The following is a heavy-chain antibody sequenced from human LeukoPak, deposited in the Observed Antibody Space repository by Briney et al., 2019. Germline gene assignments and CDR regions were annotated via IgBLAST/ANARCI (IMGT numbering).Heavy chain of an antibody. V-gene: IGHV1-18*01. J-gene: IGHJ6*01. CDR1: GYTFTSYG. CDR3: ARDYSSGWYYGYYYYYGMDV. Sequence: ASVKVSCKASGYTFTSYGISWVRQAPGQGLEWMGWISAYNGNTNYAQKLQGRVTMTTGTSTSTAYMELRSLRSDDTAVYYCARDYSSGWYYGYYYYYGMDVWGKGPRSPTPQ. CDR2: ISAYNGNT. D-gene: IGHD6-19*01.